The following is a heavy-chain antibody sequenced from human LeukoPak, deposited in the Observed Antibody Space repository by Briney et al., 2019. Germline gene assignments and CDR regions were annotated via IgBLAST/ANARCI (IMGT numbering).Heavy chain of an antibody. CDR1: GYTFTSYY. D-gene: IGHD2-21*02. CDR2: IIPIFGTA. J-gene: IGHJ4*02. V-gene: IGHV1-69*13. Sequence: SVKVSCKASGYTFTSYYMHWVRQAPGQGLEWMGGIIPIFGTANYAQKFQGRVTITADESTSTAYMELSSLRSEDTAVYYCAREEVVVTASPFDYWGQGTLVTVSS. CDR3: AREEVVVTASPFDY.